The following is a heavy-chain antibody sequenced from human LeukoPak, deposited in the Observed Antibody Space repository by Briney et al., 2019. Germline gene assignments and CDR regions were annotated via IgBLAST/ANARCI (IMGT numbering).Heavy chain of an antibody. J-gene: IGHJ6*04. D-gene: IGHD3-10*02. CDR2: ISSSGSTI. CDR3: AELGITMIGGV. V-gene: IGHV3-48*03. Sequence: GGSLRLSCAASGFTFSSYEMSWVRQAPGKGLEWVSYISSSGSTIYYADSVKGRFTISRDNAKNLLYLQMNSLRAEDTAVYYCAELGITMIGGVWGKGTTVTISS. CDR1: GFTFSSYE.